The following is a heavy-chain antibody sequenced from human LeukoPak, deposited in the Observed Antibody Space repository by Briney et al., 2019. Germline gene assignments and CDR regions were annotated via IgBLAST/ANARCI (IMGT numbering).Heavy chain of an antibody. Sequence: GRSLRLSCAASGLTFDDYAMHWVRHALGEGLEWVSGISWNSGSIGYADSVKGRFTISRDNAKNSLSLQMNSLRAEDTALYYCAKDILWFGDHKQGAWDYWGQGTLVTVSS. V-gene: IGHV3-9*01. D-gene: IGHD3-10*01. CDR2: ISWNSGSI. CDR3: AKDILWFGDHKQGAWDY. J-gene: IGHJ4*02. CDR1: GLTFDDYA.